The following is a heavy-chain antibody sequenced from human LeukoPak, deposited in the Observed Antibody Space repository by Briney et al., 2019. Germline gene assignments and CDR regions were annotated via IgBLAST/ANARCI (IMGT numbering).Heavy chain of an antibody. CDR2: ISNNGGYT. D-gene: IGHD2-15*01. J-gene: IGHJ4*02. Sequence: GGSLRLSCAASGFTFSSSAMSWVRQAPGKGLEWVSAISNNGGYTYYADSVQGRYTISRDNSKSTLCLQMNSLRAEDTAVYYCAKQLGYCSDGSCYFPYWGQGTLVTVSS. CDR1: GFTFSSSA. CDR3: AKQLGYCSDGSCYFPY. V-gene: IGHV3-23*01.